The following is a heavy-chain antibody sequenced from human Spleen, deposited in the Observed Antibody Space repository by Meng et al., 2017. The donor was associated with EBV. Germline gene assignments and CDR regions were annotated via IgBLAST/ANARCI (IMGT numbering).Heavy chain of an antibody. CDR2: ICHSIST. V-gene: IGHV4-4*02. J-gene: IGHJ4*02. CDR3: AKTMGATAPGY. D-gene: IGHD1-26*01. CDR1: GDSISRNNC. Sequence: QVQRQEWVRGVVMPSAPLSLTCAVSGDSISRNNCWSWIRQPPGKGLEWIAEICHSISTNYNPSLKSRATISADRSKNLLSLMLSSVTAADTAVYYCAKTMGATAPGYWGQGTLVTVSS.